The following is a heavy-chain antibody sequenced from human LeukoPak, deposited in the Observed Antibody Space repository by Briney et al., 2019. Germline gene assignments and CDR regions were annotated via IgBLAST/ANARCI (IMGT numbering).Heavy chain of an antibody. CDR3: ARVEITIFGVVIRGYDY. CDR1: GYTFTSYG. CDR2: ISAYNGNT. J-gene: IGHJ4*02. Sequence: ASVKVSCKASGYTFTSYGISWVRQAPGQGLEWMGWISAYNGNTNYAQKLQGRVTMTTDTSTSTAYMELRSLRSDDTAVYYCARVEITIFGVVIRGYDYWGQGTLVTVSS. V-gene: IGHV1-18*01. D-gene: IGHD3-3*01.